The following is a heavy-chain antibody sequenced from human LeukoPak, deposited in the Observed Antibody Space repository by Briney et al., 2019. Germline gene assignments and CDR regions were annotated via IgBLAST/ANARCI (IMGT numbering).Heavy chain of an antibody. J-gene: IGHJ4*02. CDR2: IIPIFGTA. Sequence: ASVKVSCKASGGTFSSYAISWVRQAPGQGLEWMGGIIPIFGTANYAQKFQGRVTITTDESTSTAYMELSSLRSEDTAVYYCARGYSSSSYFDYRGQGTLVTVSS. CDR3: ARGYSSSSYFDY. D-gene: IGHD6-6*01. V-gene: IGHV1-69*05. CDR1: GGTFSSYA.